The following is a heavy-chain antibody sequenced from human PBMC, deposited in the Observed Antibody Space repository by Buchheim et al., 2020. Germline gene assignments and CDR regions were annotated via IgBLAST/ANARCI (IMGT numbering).Heavy chain of an antibody. V-gene: IGHV4-34*01. CDR2: INHSGST. D-gene: IGHD5-18*01. CDR3: AREEYSYGYSWGWRHYYFDY. CDR1: GGSFSGYY. J-gene: IGHJ4*02. Sequence: QVQLQQWGAGLLKPSETLSLTCAVYGGSFSGYYWSWIRQPPGKGLEWIGEINHSGSTNYNLSLKSRVTISVDTSKIQFSLKLSSVTAADTAVYYCAREEYSYGYSWGWRHYYFDYWGQGTL.